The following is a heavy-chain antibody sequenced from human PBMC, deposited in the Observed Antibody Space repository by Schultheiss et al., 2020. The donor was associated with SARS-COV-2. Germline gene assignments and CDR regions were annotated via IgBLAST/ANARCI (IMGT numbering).Heavy chain of an antibody. D-gene: IGHD3-16*01. J-gene: IGHJ6*02. CDR2: IYYSGST. CDR3: ARGYGGFMDV. V-gene: IGHV4-34*01. CDR1: GGSFSGYY. Sequence: SETLSLTCAVYGGSFSGYYWSWIRQPPGKGLEWIGSIYYSGSTNYNPSLKSRVTISVDTSKNQFSLKLSSVTAADTAVYYCARGYGGFMDVWGQGTTVTVSS.